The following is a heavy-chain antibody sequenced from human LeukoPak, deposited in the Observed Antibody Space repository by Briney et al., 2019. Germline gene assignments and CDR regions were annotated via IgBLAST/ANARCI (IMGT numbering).Heavy chain of an antibody. D-gene: IGHD2-2*01. CDR2: ISAYNGNT. CDR1: GYTFTSYG. J-gene: IGHJ4*02. V-gene: IGHV1-18*01. Sequence: ASVKVSCKASGYTFTSYGISWVRQAPGQGLEWMGWISAYNGNTNYAQKLQGRVTMTRNTSISTAYMELSSLRSEDTAVYYCARGVAYCSSTSCYSDWIDYWGQGTLVTVSS. CDR3: ARGVAYCSSTSCYSDWIDY.